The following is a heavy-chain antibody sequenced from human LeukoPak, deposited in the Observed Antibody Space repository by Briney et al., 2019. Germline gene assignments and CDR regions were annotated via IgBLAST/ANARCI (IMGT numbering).Heavy chain of an antibody. CDR3: ARGPNYGDRVDLLVC. CDR2: IKQSGSEK. V-gene: IGHV3-7*01. CDR1: GFIFSSHW. J-gene: IGHJ4*02. Sequence: GGTPRLSCAASGFIFSSHWMTWVRQAPGKGLEWVASIKQSGSEKYYADSVKGRFTVSRDNAENSLNLQMNSLSAGDTVVYYCARGPNYGDRVDLLVCWGQGTKVTVSS. D-gene: IGHD4-17*01.